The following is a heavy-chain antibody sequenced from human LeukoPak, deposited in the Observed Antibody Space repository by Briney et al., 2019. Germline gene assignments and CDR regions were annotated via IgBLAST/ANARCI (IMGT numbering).Heavy chain of an antibody. D-gene: IGHD2-21*01. J-gene: IGHJ4*02. V-gene: IGHV3-30*18. CDR2: ISYDGSNE. Sequence: PGRSLRLSCAASGFTFSTYGMHWVRQAPGKGLEWVAVISYDGSNEYYADSVKGRFTISRDNSKNTLYLQMSSLRAEDMAVYYCAKEFNRGLPDYWGQGTLVTVSS. CDR1: GFTFSTYG. CDR3: AKEFNRGLPDY.